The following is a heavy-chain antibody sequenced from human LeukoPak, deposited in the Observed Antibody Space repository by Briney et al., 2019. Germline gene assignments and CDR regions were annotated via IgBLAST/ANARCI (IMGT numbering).Heavy chain of an antibody. CDR2: ISSSSSTI. V-gene: IGHV3-48*01. Sequence: GGSLRLSCAASGFTFSSYSMSWVRQAPGKGLEWVSYISSSSSTIYYADSVKGRFTISRDNAKNSLYLQMNSLRAEDTAVYYCSGGVTRRQDYWGQGTLVAVSS. D-gene: IGHD3-16*01. CDR3: SGGVTRRQDY. J-gene: IGHJ4*02. CDR1: GFTFSSYS.